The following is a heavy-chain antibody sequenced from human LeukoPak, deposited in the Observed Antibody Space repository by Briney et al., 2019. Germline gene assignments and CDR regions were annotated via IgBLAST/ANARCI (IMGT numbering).Heavy chain of an antibody. J-gene: IGHJ6*03. Sequence: GGSLRLSCAASGFTFNTYNMNWVRQAPGKGLEWVSSISSSSSSYIYYADSVKGRFTISRDNAKNPLYLQMNSLRAEDTAVYYCARAGRKSRGVDLVRKKETGHYYYMDVWGKGTTVTVSS. D-gene: IGHD3-10*02. CDR3: ARAGRKSRGVDLVRKKETGHYYYMDV. CDR1: GFTFNTYN. CDR2: ISSSSSSYI. V-gene: IGHV3-21*01.